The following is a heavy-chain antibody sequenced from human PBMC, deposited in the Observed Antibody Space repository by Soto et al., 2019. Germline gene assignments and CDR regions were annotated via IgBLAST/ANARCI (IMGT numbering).Heavy chain of an antibody. Sequence: LCGGSISSGGYSWSWIRQPPGKGLEWIGYIYHSGSTYYNPSLKSRVTISVDRSKNQFSLKLSSVTAADTAVYYCARLGNSRVYYWCQGTLVTVSS. V-gene: IGHV4-30-2*01. J-gene: IGHJ4*02. CDR2: IYHSGST. CDR3: ARLGNSRVYY. CDR1: GGSISSGGYS. D-gene: IGHD4-4*01.